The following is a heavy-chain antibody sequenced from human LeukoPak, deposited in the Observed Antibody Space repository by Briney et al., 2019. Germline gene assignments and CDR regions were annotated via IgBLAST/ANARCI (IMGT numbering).Heavy chain of an antibody. J-gene: IGHJ4*02. CDR2: ISSSGSTI. Sequence: GGSLRLSCAASGFTFSSHSMNWVRQAPGKGLEWVSYISSSGSTIYYADSVKGRFSISRDNAKNSLHLQMNSLRVEDTAVYYCARGTMAGKAPYWGQGTLVTVSS. V-gene: IGHV3-48*01. CDR3: ARGTMAGKAPY. D-gene: IGHD6-19*01. CDR1: GFTFSSHS.